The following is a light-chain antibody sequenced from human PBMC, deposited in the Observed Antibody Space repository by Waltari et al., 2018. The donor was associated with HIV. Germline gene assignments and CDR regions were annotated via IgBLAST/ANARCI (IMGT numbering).Light chain of an antibody. CDR3: QSYDSSLSSSV. Sequence: QSDLTQPPSVSGAPGLWVTLSCSGVSAGYYVYWYQQLPGTAPKHLIYGNSNRPSGVPDRFSGSKSGPLASLAITGLQAEDEADYYCQSYDSSLSSSVFGGGTRLTVL. J-gene: IGLJ2*01. CDR1: SAGYY. CDR2: GNS. V-gene: IGLV1-40*01.